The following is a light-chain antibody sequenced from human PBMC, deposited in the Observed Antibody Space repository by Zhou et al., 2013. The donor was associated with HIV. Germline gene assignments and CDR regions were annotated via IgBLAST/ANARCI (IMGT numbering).Light chain of an antibody. V-gene: IGKV3D-15*01. CDR1: QSVSSTY. J-gene: IGKJ4*01. CDR2: GAS. CDR3: QQYNNWPPLT. Sequence: EIVLTQSPGTLSLSPGERATLSCRASQSVSSTYLAWYQQKPGQAPKLLIYGASIRATGIPDRFSGSGSGTEFTLTISSMQSEDFAVYYCQQYNNWPPLTFGGGTKVEV.